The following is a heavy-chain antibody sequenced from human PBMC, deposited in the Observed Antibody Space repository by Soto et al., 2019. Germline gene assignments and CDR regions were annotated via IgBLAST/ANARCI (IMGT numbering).Heavy chain of an antibody. Sequence: QVQLVESGGGVVQPGRSLRLSCAASGFTFSSYGMHWVRQAPGKGLEWVAVIWYDGSNKYYADSVKGRFTISRDNSKNTLYLHMNRLRAEDTAVYYCARYHFIKYPPGGAFDIWGQGTMVTVSS. CDR1: GFTFSSYG. CDR3: ARYHFIKYPPGGAFDI. J-gene: IGHJ3*02. V-gene: IGHV3-33*01. D-gene: IGHD2-15*01. CDR2: IWYDGSNK.